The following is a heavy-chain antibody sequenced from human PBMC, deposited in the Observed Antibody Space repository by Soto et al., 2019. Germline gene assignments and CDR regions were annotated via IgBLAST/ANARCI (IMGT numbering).Heavy chain of an antibody. J-gene: IGHJ4*02. CDR2: MNTNSGNT. D-gene: IGHD3-10*01. V-gene: IGHV1-8*01. CDR1: GYTFTSYD. Sequence: ASVKVSCKASGYTFTSYDINWVRQATGQGLEWMGWMNTNSGNTGYAQKFQGRVTMTSNTSISTAYMELSSLRSEDTAVEYCARGRGYYYGSGSPDYFDYWGQGTLVTVSS. CDR3: ARGRGYYYGSGSPDYFDY.